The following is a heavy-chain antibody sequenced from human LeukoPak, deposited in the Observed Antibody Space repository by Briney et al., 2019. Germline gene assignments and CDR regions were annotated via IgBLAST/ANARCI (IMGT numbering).Heavy chain of an antibody. CDR2: VNSDGTGT. CDR3: IRTLIVATSPYMDV. CDR1: GFTFSSYW. D-gene: IGHD5-12*01. Sequence: PGGSLRLSCAASGFTFSSYWMHWVRQAPGKGLVWVSRVNSDGTGTTYADSVEGRFTIFRDNAKNTVYLQMNSLRAEDTAIYYCIRTLIVATSPYMDVWGKGTTVTVSS. J-gene: IGHJ6*03. V-gene: IGHV3-74*01.